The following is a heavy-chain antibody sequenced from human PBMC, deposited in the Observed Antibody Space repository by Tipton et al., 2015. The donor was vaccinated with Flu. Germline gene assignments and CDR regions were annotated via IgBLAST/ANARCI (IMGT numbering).Heavy chain of an antibody. J-gene: IGHJ6*02. CDR3: ARGSDMDV. Sequence: SLRLSCAASGFTFSRYAMSWVRQAPGKGLEWVSTISATNSGTYHADSVKGRFTISRDNSKNTLYLQMNSLRVEGTAVYYCARGSDMDVWGQGTTVTVSS. V-gene: IGHV3-23*01. CDR1: GFTFSRYA. CDR2: ISATNSGT.